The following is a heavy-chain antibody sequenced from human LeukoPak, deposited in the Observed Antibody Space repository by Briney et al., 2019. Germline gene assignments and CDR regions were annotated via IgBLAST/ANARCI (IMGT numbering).Heavy chain of an antibody. V-gene: IGHV1-18*01. CDR1: GYTFTSYG. CDR3: ARDTGTAGYYYMDV. J-gene: IGHJ6*03. Sequence: ASVKVSCKSSGYTFTSYGISWVRQAPGQGLEWMGWISAYNGNTNYAQKPQGRVTMTTDTSTSTAYMELRSLRSDDTAVYYCARDTGTAGYYYMDVWGKGTTVTVSS. CDR2: ISAYNGNT. D-gene: IGHD4-17*01.